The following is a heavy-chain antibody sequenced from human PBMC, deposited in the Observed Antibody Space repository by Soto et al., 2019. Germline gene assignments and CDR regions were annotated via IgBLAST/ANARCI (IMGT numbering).Heavy chain of an antibody. Sequence: ASVKVSCKASGYTFPSYGISWVRQAPGQGLEWMGWISAYNGNTNYAQKLQGRVTMTTDTSTGTAYMELRSLRSDDTAVYYCARGYSGYDSANWFDPWGQGTLVTVSS. CDR2: ISAYNGNT. CDR3: ARGYSGYDSANWFDP. CDR1: GYTFPSYG. J-gene: IGHJ5*02. D-gene: IGHD5-12*01. V-gene: IGHV1-18*01.